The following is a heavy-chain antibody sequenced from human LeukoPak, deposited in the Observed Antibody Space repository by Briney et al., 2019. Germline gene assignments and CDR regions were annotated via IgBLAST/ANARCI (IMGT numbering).Heavy chain of an antibody. D-gene: IGHD3-22*01. V-gene: IGHV3-23*01. CDR2: ISVSGGST. CDR1: GFTFSSYA. CDR3: AKKIGGHYCYDY. Sequence: PGGSLRLSCAASGFTFSSYAMSWVRQAPGKGLEWVSAISVSGGSTYYADSVKGRFTISRDNSKNTLYLQMNSLRAEDTAVYYCAKKIGGHYCYDYWGQGTLVTVSS. J-gene: IGHJ4*02.